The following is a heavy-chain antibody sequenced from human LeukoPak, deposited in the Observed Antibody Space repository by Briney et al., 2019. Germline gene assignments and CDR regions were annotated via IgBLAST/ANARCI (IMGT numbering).Heavy chain of an antibody. CDR1: GFTFDDYG. CDR3: ARGYYYDSSGFFPVPAAY. Sequence: GGSLRLSCAASGFTFDDYGMSWVRQAPGKGLEWVSGINWNGGSTGYADSVKGRFTISRDNAKNSLYLQMNSLRAEDTAVYYCARGYYYDSSGFFPVPAAYWGQGTLVTVSS. D-gene: IGHD3-22*01. V-gene: IGHV3-20*04. CDR2: INWNGGST. J-gene: IGHJ4*02.